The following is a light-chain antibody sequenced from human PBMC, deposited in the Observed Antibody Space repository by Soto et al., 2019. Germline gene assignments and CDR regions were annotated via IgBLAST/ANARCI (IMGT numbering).Light chain of an antibody. J-gene: IGKJ1*01. Sequence: DIVMTQSPDSLAVSLGERATINCKSSQSVLYSSNNKNYLAWYQQKPGQPPKLLIYWASTREPGVPDRFSGSGSGTDSTLTISSLQAEDVAVYYCQQYYSTPWTFGQGTKVDIK. CDR2: WAS. CDR1: QSVLYSSNNKNY. CDR3: QQYYSTPWT. V-gene: IGKV4-1*01.